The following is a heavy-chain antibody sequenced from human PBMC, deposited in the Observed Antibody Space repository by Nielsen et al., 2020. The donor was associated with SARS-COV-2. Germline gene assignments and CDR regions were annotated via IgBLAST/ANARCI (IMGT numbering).Heavy chain of an antibody. J-gene: IGHJ4*01. V-gene: IGHV3-30*03. CDR1: GFTFRSYA. CDR3: ARAGGNDPGGIIDF. Sequence: GGSLRLSCAASGFTFRSYAMHWVRQAPGKGLEWVAVISADGRTKYYGRSVRGRFTISRDNFEKTLYLEMNSLSAEDTAVFYCARAGGNDPGGIIDFWGRGTLVTVSA. D-gene: IGHD5-12*01. CDR2: ISADGRTK.